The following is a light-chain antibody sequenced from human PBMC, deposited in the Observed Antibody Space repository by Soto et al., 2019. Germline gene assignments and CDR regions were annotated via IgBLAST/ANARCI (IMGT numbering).Light chain of an antibody. Sequence: QSALTQPPSASGSPGQSVTISCTGTSSDVGGYNYVSWYQQHPGKAPKLMIYEVSNRPSGVPDRFSGSKSGNTASLTVSGLQAEDEADYYCSSYAGSNLVVFGGGTQLTVL. V-gene: IGLV2-8*01. CDR1: SSDVGGYNY. CDR3: SSYAGSNLVV. J-gene: IGLJ2*01. CDR2: EVS.